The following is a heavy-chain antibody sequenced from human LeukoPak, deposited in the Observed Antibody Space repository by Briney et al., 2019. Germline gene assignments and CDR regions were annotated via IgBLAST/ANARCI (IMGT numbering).Heavy chain of an antibody. J-gene: IGHJ6*03. CDR1: GGSISSYY. CDR3: ARDAGVDTAMVAMDV. Sequence: PSETLSLTCTVSGGSISSYYWSWIRQPAGKGLEWIGRIYTSVSTNYNPSLKSRVTMSVDTSKNQFSLKLSSVTAADTAVYYCARDAGVDTAMVAMDVWGKGTTVTVSS. CDR2: IYTSVST. V-gene: IGHV4-4*07. D-gene: IGHD5-18*01.